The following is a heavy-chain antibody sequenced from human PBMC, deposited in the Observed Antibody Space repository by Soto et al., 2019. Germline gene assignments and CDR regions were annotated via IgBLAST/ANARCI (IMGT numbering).Heavy chain of an antibody. CDR3: AHRRESSGWGFDY. CDR2: IYWDDDK. J-gene: IGHJ4*02. Sequence: SGPTLVNPTQTLTLTCTFSGFSLTTNGVGVGWIRQPPGKALEWVALIYWDDDKRYSPSLKGTLTITKDTSKNQVVLTMTNVDPVDTATYYCAHRRESSGWGFDYWGQGALVTVSS. V-gene: IGHV2-5*02. CDR1: GFSLTTNGVG. D-gene: IGHD6-25*01.